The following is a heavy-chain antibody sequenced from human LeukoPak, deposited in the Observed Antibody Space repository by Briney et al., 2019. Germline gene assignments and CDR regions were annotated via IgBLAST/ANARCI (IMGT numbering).Heavy chain of an antibody. V-gene: IGHV3-7*04. CDR3: ARVLRFLEWLYDY. CDR1: GFTFSSYW. D-gene: IGHD3-3*01. CDR2: IKQDGSEK. J-gene: IGHJ4*02. Sequence: PGGSLRLSCAASGFTFSSYWMSWVRQAPGKGLEWVANIKQDGSEKYYVDSVKGRFTISRDNAKNSLYLQVNSLRAEDTAVYYCARVLRFLEWLYDYWGQGALVTVSS.